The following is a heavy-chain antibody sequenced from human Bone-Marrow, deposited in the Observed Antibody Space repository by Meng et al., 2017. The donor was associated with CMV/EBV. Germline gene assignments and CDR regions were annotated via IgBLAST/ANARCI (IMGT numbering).Heavy chain of an antibody. V-gene: IGHV1-2*02. Sequence: GESLKISCKASGYTFTDYHMHWVRQAPGQGLEWMGWINPNSGGTNYAQKFQGRVTMTTDTSTSTAYMELRSLRSDDTAVYYCASDGSGSYYYYYGMDVWGQGTTVTVSS. J-gene: IGHJ6*02. CDR3: ASDGSGSYYYYYGMDV. D-gene: IGHD3-10*01. CDR1: GYTFTDYH. CDR2: INPNSGGT.